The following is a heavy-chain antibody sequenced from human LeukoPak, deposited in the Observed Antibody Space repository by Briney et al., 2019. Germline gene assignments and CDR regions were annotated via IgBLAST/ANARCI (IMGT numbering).Heavy chain of an antibody. CDR1: GGSFSGYY. CDR3: ARNLLSRHYYGMDV. Sequence: TLSLTCAVYGGSFSGYYWSWIRQPPGKALEWLALIDWDDDKYYSTSLKTRLTISKDTSKNQVVLTMTNMDPVDTATYYCARNLLSRHYYGMDVWGQGTTVTVSS. V-gene: IGHV2-70*01. CDR2: IDWDDDK. J-gene: IGHJ6*02. D-gene: IGHD3-16*02.